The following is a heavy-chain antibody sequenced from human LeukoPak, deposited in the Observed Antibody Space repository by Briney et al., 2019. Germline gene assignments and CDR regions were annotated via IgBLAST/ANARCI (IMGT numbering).Heavy chain of an antibody. CDR2: ISSTSKIKYTTI. CDR3: ARGGRQATRDSYASNQNDY. J-gene: IGHJ4*02. CDR1: GFTFTDYY. Sequence: PGGSLRLSCAASGFTFTDYYMSWIRQAPGKGLEWVAYISSTSKIKYTTIYYSDSVKGRLTISRDNAKNSLYLRINSLRDEDTAVYYCARGGRQATRDSYASNQNDYWGQGTLVTVSS. D-gene: IGHD5-18*01. V-gene: IGHV3-11*01.